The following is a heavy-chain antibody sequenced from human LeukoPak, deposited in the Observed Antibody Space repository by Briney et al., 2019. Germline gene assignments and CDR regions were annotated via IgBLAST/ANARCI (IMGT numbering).Heavy chain of an antibody. V-gene: IGHV1-2*02. CDR3: AXXXXXXXXXXXXXXXXXXXXXYYYYYMDV. Sequence: ASVKVSCKASGHTFTGYYMHWVRQAPGQGLEWMGWINPNSGGTNYAQKFQGRVTMTRDTSISTAYMELSRLRSDDTAVYYCAXXXXXXXXXXXXXXXXXXXXXYYYYYMDVWGKGTTVTISS. CDR2: INPNSGGT. J-gene: IGHJ6*03. CDR1: GHTFTGYY.